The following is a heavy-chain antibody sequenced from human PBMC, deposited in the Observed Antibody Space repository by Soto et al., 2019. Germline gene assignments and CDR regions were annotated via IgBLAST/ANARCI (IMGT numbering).Heavy chain of an antibody. V-gene: IGHV4-39*01. Sequence: SETLSLTCTVSGGSINSSSYYWGWIRQPPGKGLEWIGSIYYSGSTYYNPSLKSRVTISVDTSKNQFSLKLSSVTAADTAVYYCARHGGALAYYYGMDVWGQGATVTVS. D-gene: IGHD3-16*01. CDR1: GGSINSSSYY. CDR3: ARHGGALAYYYGMDV. CDR2: IYYSGST. J-gene: IGHJ6*02.